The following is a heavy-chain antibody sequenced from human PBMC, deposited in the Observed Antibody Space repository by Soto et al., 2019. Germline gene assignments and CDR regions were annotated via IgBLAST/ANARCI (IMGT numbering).Heavy chain of an antibody. Sequence: ASVKVSCKVSGYALSDLFMHWVRQAPGKGLEWMGGFDPEDGETKYAQHFRGRVIMTEDTSTDTAYLNLSGLRSDDSAIYYCASVFTVPSATFDSWGQGTLVTVSS. V-gene: IGHV1-24*01. J-gene: IGHJ4*02. D-gene: IGHD4-17*01. CDR1: GYALSDLF. CDR2: FDPEDGET. CDR3: ASVFTVPSATFDS.